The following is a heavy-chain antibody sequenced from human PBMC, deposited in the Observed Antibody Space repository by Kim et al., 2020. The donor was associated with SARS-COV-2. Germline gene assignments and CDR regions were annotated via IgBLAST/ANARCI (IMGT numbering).Heavy chain of an antibody. D-gene: IGHD3-22*01. CDR3: ARDYYDSSGYSDRGMDV. V-gene: IGHV3-30*01. Sequence: VKGRFTISRDKSKNTLYLQRNSLRAEDTAVYYCARDYYDSSGYSDRGMDVWGQGTTVTVSS. J-gene: IGHJ6*02.